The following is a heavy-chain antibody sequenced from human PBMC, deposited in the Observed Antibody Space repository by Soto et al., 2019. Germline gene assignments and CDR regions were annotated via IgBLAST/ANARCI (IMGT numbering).Heavy chain of an antibody. D-gene: IGHD1-26*01. CDR2: IYYSGAT. V-gene: IGHV4-39*02. CDR3: ARLAYSGYLQT. J-gene: IGHJ1*01. CDR1: GDSISTSSCY. Sequence: SETLSLTCDVSGDSISTSSCYWGWIRQPPGKGLEWIASIYYSGATYYNPSLQGRVTISVDTSNNRFSLTLSSLTAADTAVYFCARLAYSGYLQTWGQGSLVTVSS.